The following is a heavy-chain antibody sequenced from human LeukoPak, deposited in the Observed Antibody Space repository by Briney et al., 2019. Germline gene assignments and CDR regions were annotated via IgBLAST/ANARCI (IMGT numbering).Heavy chain of an antibody. CDR1: GFTFSSYA. V-gene: IGHV3-23*01. Sequence: PGGSLRLSCAASGFTFSSYAMSWVRQAPGKGLEWVSAISGSGGSTYYADSVKGRFTISRDNSKNTLYLQMNSLRAEDTAVYYCASRGLDSNYRNYWGQGTLVTVSS. CDR3: ASRGLDSNYRNY. D-gene: IGHD4-11*01. CDR2: ISGSGGST. J-gene: IGHJ4*02.